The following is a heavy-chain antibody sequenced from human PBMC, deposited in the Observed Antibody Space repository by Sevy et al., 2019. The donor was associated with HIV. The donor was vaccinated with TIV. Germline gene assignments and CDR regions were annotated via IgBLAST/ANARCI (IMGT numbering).Heavy chain of an antibody. CDR2: IKSKTDGGTT. J-gene: IGHJ4*02. Sequence: GGSLRLSCAASGFTFSNAWMSWVRRAPGKRLQWVGRIKSKTDGGTTDYAEPVKGRFTISRDDSKSRLYLQMNSLKTEDTAVYYCTAFRITMILFDYWGQGTLVTVSS. D-gene: IGHD3-22*01. CDR3: TAFRITMILFDY. V-gene: IGHV3-15*01. CDR1: GFTFSNAW.